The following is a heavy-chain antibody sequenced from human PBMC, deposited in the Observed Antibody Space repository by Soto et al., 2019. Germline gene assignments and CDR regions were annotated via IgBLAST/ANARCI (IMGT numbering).Heavy chain of an antibody. CDR3: AHRATMTIFGLIIDNGIWFDP. D-gene: IGHD3-3*01. CDR2: IYWDGDK. Sequence: SGPTLVNPTQTLTLTCTFCGFSLSTSGAAVGWVRQPPGRALEWLALIYWDGDKRYNASLGNRLTITKDTSMNQVVLTLTNVDPADTATYYCAHRATMTIFGLIIDNGIWFDPWGQGTRVTVSS. CDR1: GFSLSTSGAA. J-gene: IGHJ5*02. V-gene: IGHV2-5*02.